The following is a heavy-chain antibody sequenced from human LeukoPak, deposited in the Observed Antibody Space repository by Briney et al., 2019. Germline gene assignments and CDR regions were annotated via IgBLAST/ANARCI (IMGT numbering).Heavy chain of an antibody. CDR2: IIPIFGTA. CDR1: GYSFTGYY. D-gene: IGHD3-10*01. CDR3: ARDKGMVRGVIRPFDY. J-gene: IGHJ4*02. Sequence: SVKVSCKASGYSFTGYYIHWVRQAPGQGLEWMGGIIPIFGTANYAQKFQGRVTITTDESTSTAYMELSSLRSEDTAVYYCARDKGMVRGVIRPFDYWGQGTLVTVSS. V-gene: IGHV1-69*05.